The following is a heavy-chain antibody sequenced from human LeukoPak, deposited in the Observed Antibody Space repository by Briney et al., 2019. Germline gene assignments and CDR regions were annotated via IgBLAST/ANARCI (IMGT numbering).Heavy chain of an antibody. CDR3: AKDDHFDY. CDR1: GFTFSYYA. Sequence: GGSLRLSCAASGFTFSYYAMSWVRQAPGKGLEWVSTISGSGGRTYYADSVKGRFTISRDNSKNTLHLQMNSLRVEDTAIYYCAKDDHFDYWGQGTLVTVSS. V-gene: IGHV3-23*01. CDR2: ISGSGGRT. J-gene: IGHJ4*02.